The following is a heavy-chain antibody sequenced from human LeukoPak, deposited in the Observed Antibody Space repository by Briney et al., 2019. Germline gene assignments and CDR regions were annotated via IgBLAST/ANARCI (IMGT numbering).Heavy chain of an antibody. V-gene: IGHV1-69*13. D-gene: IGHD5-18*01. CDR1: GGTFSSYA. CDR3: ARGEYSYGPRSNWFDP. J-gene: IGHJ5*02. CDR2: IIPIFGTA. Sequence: SVKVSCKASGGTFSSYAISWVRQAPGQGLEWMGGIIPIFGTANYAQKFQGRVTITADESTSTAYMELSSLRSADTAVYYCARGEYSYGPRSNWFDPWGQGTLVTVSS.